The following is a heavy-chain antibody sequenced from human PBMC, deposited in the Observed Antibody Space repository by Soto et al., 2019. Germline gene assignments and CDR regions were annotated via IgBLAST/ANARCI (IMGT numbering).Heavy chain of an antibody. CDR2: MSYTGNT. CDR3: ARADTTIVPLAQ. Sequence: SETLSLTCTVSGGSISGYFWNCIRQPPGKGLEWIGYMSYTGNTNYNPSLTSRVSISVDTSKNQCSLNLNSVTAADTAVYYCARADTTIVPLAQWGQGTLVTVSS. J-gene: IGHJ4*02. CDR1: GGSISGYF. V-gene: IGHV4-59*01. D-gene: IGHD3-10*01.